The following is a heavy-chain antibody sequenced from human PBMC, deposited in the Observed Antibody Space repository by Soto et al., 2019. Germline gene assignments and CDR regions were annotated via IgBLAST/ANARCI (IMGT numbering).Heavy chain of an antibody. V-gene: IGHV3-21*01. CDR1: GFTFSSHS. J-gene: IGHJ4*02. CDR3: ARSTSGFSYGKIDS. D-gene: IGHD5-18*01. CDR2: ITTSSDST. Sequence: PGWSLRLSCVVSGFTFSSHSMNWVRQAPGKGLEWVSSITTSSDSTYYTDSVKGRFTLSRDDAKNSLFLQMNSLRAEDTAVYYCARSTSGFSYGKIDSWGQGTLVTVSS.